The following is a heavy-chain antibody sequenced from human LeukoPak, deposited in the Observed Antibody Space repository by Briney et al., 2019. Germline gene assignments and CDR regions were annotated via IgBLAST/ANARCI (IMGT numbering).Heavy chain of an antibody. D-gene: IGHD6-13*01. CDR3: ARSGTGAPLDY. CDR1: GGTFSSYA. Sequence: SVKLSCKASGGTFSSYAISWVRQAPGQGLEWMGGIIPIFGTANYAQKLQGRVTITADKSTSTAYMELSSLRSEDTAVYYCARSGTGAPLDYWGQGTLVTVSS. J-gene: IGHJ4*02. CDR2: IIPIFGTA. V-gene: IGHV1-69*06.